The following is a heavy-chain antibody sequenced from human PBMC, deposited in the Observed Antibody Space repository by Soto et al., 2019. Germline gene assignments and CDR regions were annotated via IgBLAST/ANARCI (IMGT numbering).Heavy chain of an antibody. CDR3: AAGPWRWEPIRFNP. V-gene: IGHV1-24*01. CDR2: FDLEDGKT. D-gene: IGHD1-26*01. CDR1: GCTLTELS. Sequence: ASVKVSCKVAGCTLTELSMHWLRQAPGKGLEWMGGFDLEDGKTNYEQKFQERVTMTGDMSTNTAYMELSSLRSEDTAVYYCAAGPWRWEPIRFNPWGQGPLVTVSS. J-gene: IGHJ5*02.